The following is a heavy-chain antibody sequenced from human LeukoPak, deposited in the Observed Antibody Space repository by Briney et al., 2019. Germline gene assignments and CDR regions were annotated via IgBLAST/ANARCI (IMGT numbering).Heavy chain of an antibody. V-gene: IGHV3-48*03. CDR3: ARDVPEEWYYYYYMDV. CDR2: ISSSGSTI. CDR1: GFTFSSFE. J-gene: IGHJ6*03. Sequence: GGSLRLSCAASGFTFSSFEMNWVRQAPGKGLEWVSYISSSGSTIYYADSVKGRFTISRGNAKNSLYLQMNSLRAEDTAVYYCARDVPEEWYYYYYMDVWGKGTTVTISS. D-gene: IGHD2-8*01.